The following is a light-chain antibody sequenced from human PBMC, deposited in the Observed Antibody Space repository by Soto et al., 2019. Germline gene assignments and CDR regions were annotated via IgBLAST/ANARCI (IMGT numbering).Light chain of an antibody. J-gene: IGLJ3*02. CDR1: SNDVGYYNY. Sequence: QSVLSQPASVSGSPGQSITISCTGTSNDVGYYNYVSWYQQHPCQAPRLMISELTTRPSGVSDRFTGSKSGDMASLNISMLQTEDEAHYYCISYTCYYTQVFCGVTDLTV. V-gene: IGLV2-14*01. CDR2: ELT. CDR3: ISYTCYYTQV.